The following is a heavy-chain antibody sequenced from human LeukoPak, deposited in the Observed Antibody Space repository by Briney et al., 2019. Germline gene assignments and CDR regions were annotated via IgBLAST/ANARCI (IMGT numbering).Heavy chain of an antibody. V-gene: IGHV3-30*03. J-gene: IGHJ4*02. CDR3: ARDHRGGVHDY. Sequence: PGGSPRLSCAASGFTFSSYGMHWVRQAPGKGLEWVAVISYDGSSKYYADSVKGRFTISKDNSKNTLYLQMSSLRAEDTAVYYCARDHRGGVHDYWGQGTLVAVSS. CDR2: ISYDGSSK. CDR1: GFTFSSYG. D-gene: IGHD3-16*01.